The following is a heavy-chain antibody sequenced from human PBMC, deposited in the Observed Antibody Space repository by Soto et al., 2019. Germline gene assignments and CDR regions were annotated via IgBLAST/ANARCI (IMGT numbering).Heavy chain of an antibody. D-gene: IGHD2-15*01. CDR1: GFIFSDYD. Sequence: EVHLLESGGGLVQPGGSLRLSCAASGFIFSDYDMSWVRQAPGKGLEWVSAISGSGDSTYYADSVKGRFTISRDNSKNTLYLQMNYLRADDTAVYYCAKRACDSFSLDYFDDRGPETLVTVSS. J-gene: IGHJ4*02. V-gene: IGHV3-23*01. CDR2: ISGSGDST. CDR3: AKRACDSFSLDYFDD.